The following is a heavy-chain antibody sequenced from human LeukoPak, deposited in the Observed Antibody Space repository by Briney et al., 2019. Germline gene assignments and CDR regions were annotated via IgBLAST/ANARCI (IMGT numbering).Heavy chain of an antibody. CDR3: ARDPRTTGKSNYGMDV. J-gene: IGHJ6*02. Sequence: GGSLRLSCAASGFTVSSNYMSWVRQAPGKGLEWVSIIYSGGTTYYADSVQGRFTISRDNSKNTVYLQMNSLRVEDTAVYYCARDPRTTGKSNYGMDVWGQGTTVTVSS. D-gene: IGHD4-17*01. CDR1: GFTVSSNY. V-gene: IGHV3-53*01. CDR2: IYSGGTT.